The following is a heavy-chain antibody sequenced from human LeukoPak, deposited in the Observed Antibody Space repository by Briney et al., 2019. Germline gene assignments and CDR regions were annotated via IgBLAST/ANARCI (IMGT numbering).Heavy chain of an antibody. V-gene: IGHV3-23*01. Sequence: GGSLRPSCAASGFTFSSYGMHWVRQAPGKGLEWVSAISGSGGSTYYADSVKGRFTISRDNSKNTLYLQMNSLRAEDTAVYYCAKGILDAFDIWGQGTMVTVSS. CDR1: GFTFSSYG. CDR3: AKGILDAFDI. CDR2: ISGSGGST. J-gene: IGHJ3*02.